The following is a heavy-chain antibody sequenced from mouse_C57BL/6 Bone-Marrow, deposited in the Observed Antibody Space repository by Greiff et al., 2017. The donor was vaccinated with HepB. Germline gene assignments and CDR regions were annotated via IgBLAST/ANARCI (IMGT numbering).Heavy chain of an antibody. CDR2: IDPSDSYT. Sequence: QVQLKQSGAELVKPGASVKLSCKASGYTFTSYWMQWVKQRPGQGLEWIGEIDPSDSYTNYNQKFKGKATLTVDPSSSTAYMQLSSLTAEDSAVYYCASLYGETPFAYWGQGTLVTVSA. V-gene: IGHV1-50*01. CDR3: ASLYGETPFAY. CDR1: GYTFTSYW. D-gene: IGHD1-2*01. J-gene: IGHJ3*01.